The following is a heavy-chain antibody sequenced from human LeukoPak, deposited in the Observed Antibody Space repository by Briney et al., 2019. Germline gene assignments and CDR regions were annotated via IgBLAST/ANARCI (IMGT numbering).Heavy chain of an antibody. D-gene: IGHD5-12*01. CDR3: ARDHNIVAPFDY. CDR2: INAGNGNT. Sequence: ASAKVSCKASGYTFTSYAMHWVRQAPGQRLEWMGWINAGNGNTKYSQKFQGRVTITRDTSVSTAYMELSSLRSEDTAVYYCARDHNIVAPFDYWGQGTLVTVSS. J-gene: IGHJ4*02. V-gene: IGHV1-3*01. CDR1: GYTFTSYA.